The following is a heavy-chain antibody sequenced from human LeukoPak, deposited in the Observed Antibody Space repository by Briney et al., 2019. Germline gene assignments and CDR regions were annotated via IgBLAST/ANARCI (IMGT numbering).Heavy chain of an antibody. J-gene: IGHJ4*02. Sequence: GGSLRPSCLTSGFTLSTNAMSWVRQAPGKGLEWISGISGSGASTYYADSVEGRFTISRDDSRNTLYLQMNSLRGDDTAVYYCAKDVGKWESLHFFDYWGQGTLVTVSS. V-gene: IGHV3-23*01. D-gene: IGHD1-26*01. CDR1: GFTLSTNA. CDR3: AKDVGKWESLHFFDY. CDR2: ISGSGAST.